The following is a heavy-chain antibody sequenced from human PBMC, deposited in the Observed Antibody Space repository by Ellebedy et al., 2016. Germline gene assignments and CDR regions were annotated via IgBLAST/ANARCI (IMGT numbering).Heavy chain of an antibody. V-gene: IGHV3-49*03. D-gene: IGHD3-9*01. CDR2: IRSKAYGGTA. CDR1: GFTFGDFA. Sequence: GGSLRLSXTASGFTFGDFAINWFRQAPGTGLEWVGFIRSKAYGGTADYAASVPGRFTISRDDSKSIASLQMNSVKTEDTAVYYCTRVNFGLLRFFDWFDYWGQGALVIVSS. CDR3: TRVNFGLLRFFDWFDY. J-gene: IGHJ4*02.